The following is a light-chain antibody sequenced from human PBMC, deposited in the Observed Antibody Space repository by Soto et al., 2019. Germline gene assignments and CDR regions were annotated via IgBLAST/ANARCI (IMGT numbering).Light chain of an antibody. CDR3: QQYNSYSIT. CDR1: QGISSA. Sequence: AIEWTQSPSSLSAAVGDRGTITCRASQGISSALAWYQQKPGKAPKLLIYEASRLSGGPQSSFSGRGSGTDFTLTISSLQPEDFATYYYQQYNSYSITFGQGTRLEIK. V-gene: IGKV1-13*02. CDR2: EAS. J-gene: IGKJ5*01.